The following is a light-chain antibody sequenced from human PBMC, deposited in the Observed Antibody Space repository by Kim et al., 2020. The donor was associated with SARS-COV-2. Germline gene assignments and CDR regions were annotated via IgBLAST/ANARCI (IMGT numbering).Light chain of an antibody. J-gene: IGLJ2*01. CDR2: QHN. V-gene: IGLV3-1*01. CDR3: QAWDRSTVV. Sequence: VSRGTTASITCCEDILGDKFPSWYQQKPGQSPVLVIYQHNRRPSVTPGRSAASNSGNTATLTISGNQAFDEADYYCQAWDRSTVVFGGGTQLTVL. CDR1: ILGDKF.